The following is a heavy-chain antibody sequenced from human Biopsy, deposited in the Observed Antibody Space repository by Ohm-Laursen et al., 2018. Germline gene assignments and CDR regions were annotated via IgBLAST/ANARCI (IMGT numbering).Heavy chain of an antibody. CDR3: AEGDWIYYFDN. V-gene: IGHV3-23*03. CDR2: IDGAGSST. J-gene: IGHJ4*02. D-gene: IGHD2-21*02. CDR1: GFTFRSYA. Sequence: SLRLSCSASGFTFRSYAMIWVRQAPGKWLEWVAGIDGAGSSTYYADSVKGRFTIFRDNPQKTVWLEMSSLRVEDTAVYYCAEGDWIYYFDNWGQGVPVTVSS.